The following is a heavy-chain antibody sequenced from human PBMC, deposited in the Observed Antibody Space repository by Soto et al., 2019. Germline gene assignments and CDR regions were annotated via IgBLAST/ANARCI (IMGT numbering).Heavy chain of an antibody. CDR3: TTGADWGKPHFDY. D-gene: IGHD3-16*01. CDR2: IKSNTDGGTT. J-gene: IGHJ4*02. CDR1: GFRFNDAW. V-gene: IGHV3-15*01. Sequence: GGSLRLSCAASGFRFNDAWMSLVRQSPGKGLEWVGRIKSNTDGGTTDYTAPVKDRFTISRDDSKNTLYLQINSLKTEDTDVYYCTTGADWGKPHFDYWGQGTLVTVSS.